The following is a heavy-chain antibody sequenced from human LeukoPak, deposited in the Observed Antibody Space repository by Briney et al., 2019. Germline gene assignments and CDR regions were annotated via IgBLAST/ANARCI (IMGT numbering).Heavy chain of an antibody. J-gene: IGHJ5*02. CDR2: IFTSGIT. D-gene: IGHD4-17*01. Sequence: SETLSLTCTVSGDSLNGYYWGWIRQPAGKGLEWIGRIFTSGITKYSPSLRSRVTMSIDTSKNQFSLKLSSVSAADTAVYYCARVDGDYGKGFDPWGQGTLVTVSS. CDR1: GDSLNGYY. V-gene: IGHV4-4*07. CDR3: ARVDGDYGKGFDP.